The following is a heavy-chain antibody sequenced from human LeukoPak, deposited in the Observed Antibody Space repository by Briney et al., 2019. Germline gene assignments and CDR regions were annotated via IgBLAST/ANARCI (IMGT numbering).Heavy chain of an antibody. D-gene: IGHD6-6*01. CDR1: GFTFDDYA. CDR3: AKDTSIAAPYGMDV. Sequence: GGSLRLSCAASGFTFDDYAMHWVRQAPGKGLEWVSGISWNSGSIGYADSVKGRFTISRDNAKNSLYLQMNSLRAEDTALYYCAKDTSIAAPYGMDVRGQGTTVTVSS. J-gene: IGHJ6*02. CDR2: ISWNSGSI. V-gene: IGHV3-9*01.